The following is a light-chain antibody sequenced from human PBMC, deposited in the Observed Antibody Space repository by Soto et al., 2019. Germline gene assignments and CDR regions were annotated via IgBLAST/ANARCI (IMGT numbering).Light chain of an antibody. Sequence: QSVLTQPPSVSAAPGQKVTISCSGSSSNIGINYVSWYQQLPGTAPKLLIYDNNKRPSGIPDRFSDSKSGTSATLGITGLQTGDEADYYCGTWDSSLSAYVFGTGTKATVL. CDR3: GTWDSSLSAYV. V-gene: IGLV1-51*01. CDR1: SSNIGINY. CDR2: DNN. J-gene: IGLJ1*01.